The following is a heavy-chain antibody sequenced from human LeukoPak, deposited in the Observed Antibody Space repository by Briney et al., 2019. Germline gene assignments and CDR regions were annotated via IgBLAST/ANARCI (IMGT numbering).Heavy chain of an antibody. J-gene: IGHJ4*02. CDR3: AREIYYYDSSGNLYFDY. V-gene: IGHV4-59*01. D-gene: IGHD3-22*01. CDR1: GGSISSYY. Sequence: SETLSLTCTVSGGSISSYYWSWIRQPPGKGLEWIGYIYYSGSTNYNPSLKSRVTISVDTSKNQFSLKLSSVTAADTAVYYCAREIYYYDSSGNLYFDYWGQGTLVTVSS. CDR2: IYYSGST.